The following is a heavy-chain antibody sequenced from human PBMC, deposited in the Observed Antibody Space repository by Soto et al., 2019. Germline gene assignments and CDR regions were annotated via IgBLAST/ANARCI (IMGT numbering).Heavy chain of an antibody. CDR1: GYTFSAFA. J-gene: IGHJ4*02. CDR2: INAGNGDT. Sequence: QVHLVQSGGEVKRPGASVKVSCKASGYTFSAFAIHWVRRAPGQRPEWMGWINAGNGDTVYSQKFRGRVTITRDTSASAAYMELSSLRSEDTAVYYCAAPLGNSDYWGQGTLVTVSS. V-gene: IGHV1-3*01. CDR3: AAPLGNSDY. D-gene: IGHD5-18*01.